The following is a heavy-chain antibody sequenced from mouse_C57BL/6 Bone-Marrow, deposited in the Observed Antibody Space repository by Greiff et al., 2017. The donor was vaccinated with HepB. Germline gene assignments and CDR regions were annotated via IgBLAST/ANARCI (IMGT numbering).Heavy chain of an antibody. CDR3: ARGDWDANFDY. V-gene: IGHV1-81*01. J-gene: IGHJ2*01. CDR2: IYPRSGNT. Sequence: QVQLQQSGAELARPGASVKLSCKASGYTFTSYGISWVKQRTGQGLEWIGEIYPRSGNTYYNEKFKGKATLTADESSSTAYMELRSLTSEDSAVYFCARGDWDANFDYWGQGTTLTVSS. D-gene: IGHD4-1*01. CDR1: GYTFTSYG.